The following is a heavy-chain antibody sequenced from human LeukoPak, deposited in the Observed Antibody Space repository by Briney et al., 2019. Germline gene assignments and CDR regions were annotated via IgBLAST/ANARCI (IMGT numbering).Heavy chain of an antibody. CDR1: GFTFSSYA. V-gene: IGHV3-23*01. Sequence: PGGSLRLSCAASGFTFSSYAMSWVRQAPGRGLEWVSAISGSGGSTYYADSVKGRFTISRDNSKNTLYLQMNSLRAEDTAVYYCAKLGSSSWYVEYYYMDVWGKGTTVTVSS. J-gene: IGHJ6*03. D-gene: IGHD6-13*01. CDR2: ISGSGGST. CDR3: AKLGSSSWYVEYYYMDV.